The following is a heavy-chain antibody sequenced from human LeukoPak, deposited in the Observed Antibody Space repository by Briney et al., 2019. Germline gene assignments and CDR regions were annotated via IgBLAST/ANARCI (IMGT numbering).Heavy chain of an antibody. V-gene: IGHV4-34*01. J-gene: IGHJ4*02. CDR3: AREDSSKPRFDY. Sequence: SETLSLTCTVPGGSISSYYWSWIRQPPGKGLEWHGAINHSGSPNYNPSLKSRVTISVDTSKNQFTLKLSSVTAADTAVYYCAREDSSKPRFDYWGQGTLVTVSS. D-gene: IGHD6-13*01. CDR1: GGSISSYY. CDR2: INHSGSP.